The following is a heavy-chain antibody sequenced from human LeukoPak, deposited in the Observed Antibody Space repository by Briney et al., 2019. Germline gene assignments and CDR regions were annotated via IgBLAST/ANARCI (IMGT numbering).Heavy chain of an antibody. CDR3: ARESPYYYDSSGYPVDAFDI. CDR1: GFTFSSYS. D-gene: IGHD3-22*01. CDR2: ISSSSSTI. Sequence: GGSLRLSCAAPGFTFSSYSMNWVRQAPGKGLEWVSYISSSSSTIYYADSVKGRFTISRDNAKNSLYLQMNSLRDEDTAVYYCARESPYYYDSSGYPVDAFDIWGQGTMVTVSS. J-gene: IGHJ3*02. V-gene: IGHV3-48*02.